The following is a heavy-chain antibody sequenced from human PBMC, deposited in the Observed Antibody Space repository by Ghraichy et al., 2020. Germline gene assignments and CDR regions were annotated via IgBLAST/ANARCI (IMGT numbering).Heavy chain of an antibody. D-gene: IGHD3-3*01. CDR3: AKDPNGIRFSEWLPLRDTGYYQYGLAV. CDR2: ISGSGDAT. Sequence: GGSLRLSCAASGFTFSNFAMDWVRQAPGKGLEWVSAISGSGDATFYADSVQGRFTISSDNSKNRLYLQMNRLRGDDTVVYYCAKDPNGIRFSEWLPLRDTGYYQYGLAVWGQGTTVTVS. CDR1: GFTFSNFA. J-gene: IGHJ6*02. V-gene: IGHV3-23*01.